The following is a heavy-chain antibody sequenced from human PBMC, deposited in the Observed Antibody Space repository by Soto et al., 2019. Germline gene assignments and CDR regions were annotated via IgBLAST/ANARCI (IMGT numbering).Heavy chain of an antibody. V-gene: IGHV1-46*01. Sequence: QVHLVQSGAEVKKPGASVKVSCKASGYTFTNYYMHWVRQAPGQGLEWMGIINPSDSSTNYAQKFQGRGTMTRDTSTSTVYMELSSLRSEDTAMYYCAREWGLRDGYNFDYWGQGTLVTVSS. D-gene: IGHD5-12*01. CDR3: AREWGLRDGYNFDY. CDR2: INPSDSST. CDR1: GYTFTNYY. J-gene: IGHJ4*02.